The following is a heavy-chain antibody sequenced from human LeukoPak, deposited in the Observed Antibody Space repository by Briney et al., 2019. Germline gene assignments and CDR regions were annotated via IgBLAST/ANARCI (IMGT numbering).Heavy chain of an antibody. CDR2: ISSSGSTI. V-gene: IGHV3-48*03. CDR1: GFTFSSYE. D-gene: IGHD6-13*01. Sequence: GGSLRLSCAASGFTFSSYEMNWVRQAPGKGLEWVSYISSSGSTIYYADSVKGRFTISRDNAKNSLYLQMNSLRAEDTAVYYCAREGSSDNFDYWGQGTLVTVSS. CDR3: AREGSSDNFDY. J-gene: IGHJ4*02.